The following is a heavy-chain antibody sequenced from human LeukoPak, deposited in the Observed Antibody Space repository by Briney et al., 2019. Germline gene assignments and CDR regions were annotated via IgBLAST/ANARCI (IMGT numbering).Heavy chain of an antibody. D-gene: IGHD3-3*01. Sequence: SETLSLTCTVSGGSISSYYWSWIRQPAGKGLEWIGRIYTSGSTNYNPSLKSRVTISVDTSKNQFSLKLSSVTAAGTAVYYSARTEEIFGVVISYYFDYWGQGTLVTVSS. CDR1: GGSISSYY. V-gene: IGHV4-4*07. CDR2: IYTSGST. CDR3: ARTEEIFGVVISYYFDY. J-gene: IGHJ4*02.